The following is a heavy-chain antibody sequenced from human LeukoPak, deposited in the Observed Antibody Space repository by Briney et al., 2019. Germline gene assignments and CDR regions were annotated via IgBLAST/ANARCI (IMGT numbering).Heavy chain of an antibody. CDR3: ARISSGWLNFDC. CDR1: GLTVSSNY. D-gene: IGHD6-19*01. Sequence: AGGSLRLSCAASGLTVSSNYMSWVRQAPGKGLEWVSDIYSGGSTYYTDSVKGRFTISRDNSKNALYLQMNSLRAEDTAVYYCARISSGWLNFDCWGQGALVTVSS. CDR2: IYSGGST. V-gene: IGHV3-53*01. J-gene: IGHJ4*02.